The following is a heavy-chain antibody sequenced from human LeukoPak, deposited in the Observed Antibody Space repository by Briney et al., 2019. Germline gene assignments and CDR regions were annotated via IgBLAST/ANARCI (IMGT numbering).Heavy chain of an antibody. Sequence: GGSLRLSCAASGFTFSDYYMSWIRQAPGKGLEWVSYISSSGSTICYADSVKGRFTISRDNAKNSLYLQMNSLRAEDTAVYYCARDLGTEDYYMDVWGKGTTVTVSS. J-gene: IGHJ6*03. CDR1: GFTFSDYY. V-gene: IGHV3-11*04. CDR2: ISSSGSTI. D-gene: IGHD2-8*02. CDR3: ARDLGTEDYYMDV.